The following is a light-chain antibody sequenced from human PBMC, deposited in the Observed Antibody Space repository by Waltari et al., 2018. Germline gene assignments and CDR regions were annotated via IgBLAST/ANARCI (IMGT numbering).Light chain of an antibody. CDR3: QQYIATPYT. J-gene: IGKJ2*01. CDR1: RSVLYTASIKNH. Sequence: DIVVTKSPGSLALYLGERSTVHGTYRRSVLYTASIKNHLAWYQQKPGQPPKLLIYWGSIRESGVPDRFSGSGSGTDFTLTITDLQAEDVAVYYCQQYIATPYTFGQGTKLQI. V-gene: IGKV4-1*01. CDR2: WGS.